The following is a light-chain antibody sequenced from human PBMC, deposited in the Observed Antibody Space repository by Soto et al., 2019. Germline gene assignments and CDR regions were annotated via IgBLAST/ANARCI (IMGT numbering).Light chain of an antibody. CDR1: SSNIGAGYD. V-gene: IGLV1-40*01. CDR3: LSFDRSLSVV. CDR2: GNT. Sequence: QLELTQPPSVSGAPGQRVTISCTGSSSNIGAGYDVHWYQQLPGRAPKLLIYGNTNRPSGVPDRFSGSKSGTSASLAITGLQAEDEADYYCLSFDRSLSVVFGGGTKLTVL. J-gene: IGLJ2*01.